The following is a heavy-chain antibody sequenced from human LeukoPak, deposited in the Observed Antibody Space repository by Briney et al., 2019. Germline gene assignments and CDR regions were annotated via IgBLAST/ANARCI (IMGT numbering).Heavy chain of an antibody. J-gene: IGHJ6*02. Sequence: PSETLSLTCAVYGVSFSGYYWSWIRQPPGKGLEWIGEINHSGSTNYNPSLKSRVTISVDTSKNQFSLKLSSVTAADTAVYYCARGRPRINSLGMDVWGQGTRVTVSS. V-gene: IGHV4-34*01. CDR2: INHSGST. CDR1: GVSFSGYY. CDR3: ARGRPRINSLGMDV. D-gene: IGHD2-15*01.